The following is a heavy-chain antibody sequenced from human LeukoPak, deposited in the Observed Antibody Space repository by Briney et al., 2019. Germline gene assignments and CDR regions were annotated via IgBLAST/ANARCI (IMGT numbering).Heavy chain of an antibody. CDR3: AKDHSYGSGSLPLPDY. Sequence: GGSLRLSCAASGFTFSSYAMSWVRQAPGKGLEWVSAISGSGDSTYYADSVKGRFTISRDNSKNTLYLQMNSLRAEDTAVYYCAKDHSYGSGSLPLPDYWGQGTLVTVSS. D-gene: IGHD3-10*01. V-gene: IGHV3-23*01. J-gene: IGHJ4*02. CDR1: GFTFSSYA. CDR2: ISGSGDST.